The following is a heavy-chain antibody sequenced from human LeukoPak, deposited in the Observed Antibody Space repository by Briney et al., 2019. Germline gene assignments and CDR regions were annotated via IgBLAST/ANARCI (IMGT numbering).Heavy chain of an antibody. Sequence: SVKVPCKASGGTFSSYAISWVRQAPGQGLEWMGGIIPIFGTANYAQKFQGRVTITADKSTSTAYMELSSLRSEDTAVYYCARVAAADPYNWFDPWGQGTLVTVSS. CDR1: GGTFSSYA. J-gene: IGHJ5*02. D-gene: IGHD6-13*01. CDR2: IIPIFGTA. CDR3: ARVAAADPYNWFDP. V-gene: IGHV1-69*06.